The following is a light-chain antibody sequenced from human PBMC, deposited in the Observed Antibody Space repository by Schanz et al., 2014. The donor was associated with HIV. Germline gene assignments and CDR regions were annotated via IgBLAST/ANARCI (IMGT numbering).Light chain of an antibody. Sequence: QSALTQPASLSGSPGQSITISCTGSSSDVGDYNFVSWYQQHPGKAPKLMIYEVSKRPSGVPDRFSGSKSGNTASLTISGLQAEDEADYYCCSFAGTIWVFGGGTKLTVL. J-gene: IGLJ3*02. CDR3: CSFAGTIWV. CDR1: SSDVGDYNF. V-gene: IGLV2-8*01. CDR2: EVS.